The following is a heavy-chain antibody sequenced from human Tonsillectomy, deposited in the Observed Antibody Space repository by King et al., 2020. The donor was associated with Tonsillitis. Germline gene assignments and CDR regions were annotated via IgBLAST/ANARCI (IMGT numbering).Heavy chain of an antibody. CDR1: GGSISSYY. CDR2: IYYSGST. D-gene: IGHD3-10*01. J-gene: IGHJ5*02. Sequence: VQLQESGPGLVKPSETLSLTCTVSGGSISSYYWSWIRQPPGKGLEWIGYIYYSGSTKCNPSLKSRVTISVDTSKNQFSLKLSSVTAADTAVHYCARLKYYGLGDRNWFDPWGQGTLVTVSS. CDR3: ARLKYYGLGDRNWFDP. V-gene: IGHV4-59*08.